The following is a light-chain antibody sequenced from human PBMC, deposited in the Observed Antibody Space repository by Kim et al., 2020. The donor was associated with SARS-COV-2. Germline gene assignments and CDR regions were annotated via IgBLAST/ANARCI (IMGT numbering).Light chain of an antibody. CDR3: LQDFDYPWT. Sequence: AIQMTQSPSSVSASVGDRVTITCRASQVIRNDLGWYQQKPGKAPKLLIYAASTLQTGVPSRFSGSGSGTDFTLTISNLQPEDFATYFCLQDFDYPWTFGQGTKVDIK. J-gene: IGKJ1*01. CDR1: QVIRND. V-gene: IGKV1-6*01. CDR2: AAS.